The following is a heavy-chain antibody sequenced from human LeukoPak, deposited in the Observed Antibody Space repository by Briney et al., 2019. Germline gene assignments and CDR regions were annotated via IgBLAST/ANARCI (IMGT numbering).Heavy chain of an antibody. V-gene: IGHV3-49*04. J-gene: IGHJ4*02. Sequence: GGSLRLSCAASGFPFSEYSMNWVRQAPGKGLEWIGFISGGTTEYAASVKGRFTISRDDSTSIAYLQMNSLTTEDTAVYYCSRGSGWLSVYWGQGTLVTVSS. D-gene: IGHD6-19*01. CDR2: ISGGTT. CDR1: GFPFSEYS. CDR3: SRGSGWLSVY.